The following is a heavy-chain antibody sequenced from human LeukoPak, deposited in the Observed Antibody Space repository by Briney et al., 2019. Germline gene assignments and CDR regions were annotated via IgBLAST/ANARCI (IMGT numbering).Heavy chain of an antibody. D-gene: IGHD1/OR15-1a*01. CDR2: ISSSGSTI. CDR1: GFTFSSYE. CDR3: ARVGPEQLDY. J-gene: IGHJ4*02. V-gene: IGHV3-48*03. Sequence: GGSLRLSCAASGFTFSSYEMNWVRQAPGKGLERVSYISSSGSTIYYADSVKGRFTISRDNAKNSLYLQMNSLRAEDTAVYYCARVGPEQLDYWGQGTLVTVSS.